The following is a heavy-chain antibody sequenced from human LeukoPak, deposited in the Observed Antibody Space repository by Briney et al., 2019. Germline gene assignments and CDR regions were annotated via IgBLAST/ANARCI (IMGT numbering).Heavy chain of an antibody. CDR3: ARDRAVGWNTSNDAFDI. D-gene: IGHD1/OR15-1a*01. V-gene: IGHV3-48*03. Sequence: PGGSLRLSCAASGFTFSSYEMNWVRQAPGKGLEWVSYISSSGSTIYYADSVKGRFTISRDNAKNSLYLQMNSLRAEDTAIYYCARDRAVGWNTSNDAFDIWGQGTMVTVSS. CDR1: GFTFSSYE. J-gene: IGHJ3*02. CDR2: ISSSGSTI.